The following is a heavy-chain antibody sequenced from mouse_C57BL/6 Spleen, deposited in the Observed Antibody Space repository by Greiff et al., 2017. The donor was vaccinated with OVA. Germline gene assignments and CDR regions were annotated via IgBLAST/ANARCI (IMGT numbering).Heavy chain of an antibody. CDR1: GYTFTDYY. D-gene: IGHD3-2*02. J-gene: IGHJ2*01. V-gene: IGHV1-26*01. Sequence: EVQLQQSGPELVKPGASVKISCKASGYTFTDYYMNWVKQSHGKSLEWIGDINPNNGGTSYNQKFKGKATLTVDKSSSTAYMELRSLTSEDSAVYYCARITAAQAPYYFDYWGQGTTLTVSS. CDR3: ARITAAQAPYYFDY. CDR2: INPNNGGT.